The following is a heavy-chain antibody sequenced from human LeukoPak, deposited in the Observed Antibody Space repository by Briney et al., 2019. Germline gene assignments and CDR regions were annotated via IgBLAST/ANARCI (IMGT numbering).Heavy chain of an antibody. J-gene: IGHJ4*02. V-gene: IGHV3-20*04. CDR2: INWNGGTT. CDR3: ARTRGGYGSLPNDF. D-gene: IGHD5-12*01. Sequence: PGGSLRLSCAPSGFTFDDYGMSWVRQVPGKGLEWVSGINWNGGTTRYADSVKGRFTISRDNAKNSLYLQMNSLRGEDTALYYCARTRGGYGSLPNDFWGQGTLVTVSS. CDR1: GFTFDDYG.